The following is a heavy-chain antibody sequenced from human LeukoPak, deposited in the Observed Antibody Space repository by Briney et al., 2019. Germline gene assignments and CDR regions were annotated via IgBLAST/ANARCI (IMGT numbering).Heavy chain of an antibody. D-gene: IGHD3-22*01. V-gene: IGHV4-34*01. CDR1: GGSFSGYY. CDR3: ARYDSGGYYYFHY. Sequence: PSETLSLTCAVYGGSFSGYYWSWIRQPPGKGLEWIGEINHSGSTNYNPSLKSRVTISVDTSKKQFSLKLSSVTAADTAMYYCARYDSGGYYYFHYWGQGTLVTVSS. CDR2: INHSGST. J-gene: IGHJ4*02.